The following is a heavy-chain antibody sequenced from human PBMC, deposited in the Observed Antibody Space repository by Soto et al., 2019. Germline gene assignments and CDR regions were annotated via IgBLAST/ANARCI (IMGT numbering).Heavy chain of an antibody. CDR1: GGSISSGGYS. V-gene: IGHV4-30-2*01. CDR2: IYHSGST. CDR3: ARGDYDYYYSGMDV. Sequence: QLQLQESGSGLVKPSQTLSLTCAVSGGSISSGGYSWSWIRQPPGKGLEWIGYIYHSGSTYYNTSFKSRVTISVDRSQNQFSLKLSSVTAADTAVYYCARGDYDYYYSGMDVWGQGTTVTVSS. D-gene: IGHD5-12*01. J-gene: IGHJ6*02.